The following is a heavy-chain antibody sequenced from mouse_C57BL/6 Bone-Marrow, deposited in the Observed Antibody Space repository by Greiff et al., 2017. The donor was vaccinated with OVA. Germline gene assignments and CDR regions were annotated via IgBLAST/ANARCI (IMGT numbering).Heavy chain of an antibody. J-gene: IGHJ1*03. V-gene: IGHV1-78*01. CDR3: ARGYYGSSIVLDWYFDV. Sequence: QVQLQQSDAELVKPGASVKISCKVSGYTFTDHTIHWMKQRPEQGLEWIGYIYPRDCSTKYNEKFKGKATLTADKSSSTAYMQLNSLTSEDSAVYFCARGYYGSSIVLDWYFDVWGTGTTVTVSS. D-gene: IGHD1-1*01. CDR1: GYTFTDHT. CDR2: IYPRDCST.